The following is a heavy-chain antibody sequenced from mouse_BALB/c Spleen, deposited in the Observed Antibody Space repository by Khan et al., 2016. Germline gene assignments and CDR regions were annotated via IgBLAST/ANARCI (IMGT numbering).Heavy chain of an antibody. CDR1: GFSLTGFS. CDR2: IWGDGST. D-gene: IGHD2-4*01. V-gene: IGHV2-6-7*01. Sequence: VQLQESGPGLVAPSQSLSITCTVSGFSLTGFSVNWVRQPPGKGLEWLGMIWGDGSTDYNSALKSRLSFNKDDSTSQVFLKMNSLQTDDTARYFCASYYDYDGVFAYWGQGTLVTVSA. J-gene: IGHJ3*01. CDR3: ASYYDYDGVFAY.